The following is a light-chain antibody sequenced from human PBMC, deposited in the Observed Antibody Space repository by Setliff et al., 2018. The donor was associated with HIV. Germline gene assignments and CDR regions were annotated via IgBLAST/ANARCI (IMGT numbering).Light chain of an antibody. J-gene: IGLJ1*01. CDR2: DVT. V-gene: IGLV2-14*01. CDR3: NTYISSTPNYV. Sequence: QSALTQPASVSGPPGQSIAISCTGTSSDIGSYNYVSWYQHHPGKAPRLIIYDVTNRPSGVSDRLSGSKSGNTASLTISGLQAEDEADYYCNTYISSTPNYVFGTGTKVTVL. CDR1: SSDIGSYNY.